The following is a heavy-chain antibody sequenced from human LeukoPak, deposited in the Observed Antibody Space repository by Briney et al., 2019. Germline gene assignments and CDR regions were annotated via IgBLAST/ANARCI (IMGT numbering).Heavy chain of an antibody. J-gene: IGHJ6*02. CDR3: ARAQLPYYYYGMDV. V-gene: IGHV1-18*01. CDR1: GYTFTSYG. Sequence: ASVKVSCKASGYTFTSYGISWVRQAPGQGLEWMGWISAYNGNTNYARKLQGRATMTTDASTSTAYMELRSLRSDDTAVYYCARAQLPYYYYGMDVWGQGTTVTVSS. D-gene: IGHD2-2*01. CDR2: ISAYNGNT.